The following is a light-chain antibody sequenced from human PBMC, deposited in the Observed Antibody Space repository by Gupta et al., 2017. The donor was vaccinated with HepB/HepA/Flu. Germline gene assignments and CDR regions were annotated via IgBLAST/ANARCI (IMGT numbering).Light chain of an antibody. Sequence: QSALTQPASVSGSPGQSITLSCTGTNSDVGGYNYVSWYQQHPGKAPKVMIFDVSKRPSGVSNRFSGSKSGNTASLTISGLQAEDEADYYCSSYTSSSTVIFGGGTKVTVL. J-gene: IGLJ2*01. V-gene: IGLV2-14*03. CDR2: DVS. CDR1: NSDVGGYNY. CDR3: SSYTSSSTVI.